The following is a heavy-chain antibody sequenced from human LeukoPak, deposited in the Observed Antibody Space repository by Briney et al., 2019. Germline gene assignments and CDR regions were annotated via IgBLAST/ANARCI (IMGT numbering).Heavy chain of an antibody. V-gene: IGHV3-30*02. CDR2: IRYDESNK. J-gene: IGHJ3*02. Sequence: GGSLRLSCAASGFTFSSYGMHWVRQAPGKGLEWVAFIRYDESNKYYADSVKGRFTISRDNSKITLYLQMNSLRAEDTAVYYCAKSTGETYYYDSSGYDAFDIWGQGAMVTVSS. D-gene: IGHD3-22*01. CDR3: AKSTGETYYYDSSGYDAFDI. CDR1: GFTFSSYG.